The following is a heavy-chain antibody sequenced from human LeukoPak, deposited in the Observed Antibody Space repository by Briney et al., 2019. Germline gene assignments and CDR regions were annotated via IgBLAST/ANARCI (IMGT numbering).Heavy chain of an antibody. V-gene: IGHV4-4*07. Sequence: SETLSLTCTVSGGSISGYYWSWIRQPAGKGLEWIGRISTSGSPKYDPSLKSRVTMSVDTSKNQFSPSLTSVTAADTAVYYCAREGRSSTPGYWGQGSLVTVSS. D-gene: IGHD2-15*01. J-gene: IGHJ4*02. CDR1: GGSISGYY. CDR2: ISTSGSP. CDR3: AREGRSSTPGY.